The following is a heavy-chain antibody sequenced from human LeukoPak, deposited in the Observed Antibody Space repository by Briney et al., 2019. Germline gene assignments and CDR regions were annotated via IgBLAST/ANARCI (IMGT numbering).Heavy chain of an antibody. Sequence: PGGSLRLSCAASGFTFSMSWMTWVRQAPGKGLEWVASINGHGSEIHYVDSVKGRFTISRDNAKNSLYLQMNSLRAEDTAVYYCARRGTTYYYYYMDVWGKGTTVTVSS. D-gene: IGHD1-1*01. V-gene: IGHV3-7*01. CDR1: GFTFSMSW. J-gene: IGHJ6*03. CDR2: INGHGSEI. CDR3: ARRGTTYYYYYMDV.